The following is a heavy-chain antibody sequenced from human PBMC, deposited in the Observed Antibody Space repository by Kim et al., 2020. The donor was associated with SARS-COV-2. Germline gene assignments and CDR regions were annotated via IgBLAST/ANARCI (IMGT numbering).Heavy chain of an antibody. CDR2: IYYSGST. CDR1: GGSISSSSYY. J-gene: IGHJ6*01. D-gene: IGHD6-6*01. Sequence: SETLSLTCTVSGGSISSSSYYWGWIRQPPGKGLEWIGSIYYSGSTYYNPSLKSRVTISVDTSKNQFSLKLSSVTAADTAVYYCARDQGSSSSGDYYYYG. CDR3: ARDQGSSSSGDYYYYG. V-gene: IGHV4-39*07.